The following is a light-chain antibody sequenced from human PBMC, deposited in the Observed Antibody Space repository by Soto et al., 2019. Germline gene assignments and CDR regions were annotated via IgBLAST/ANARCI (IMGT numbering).Light chain of an antibody. V-gene: IGKV1-16*01. Sequence: DILMTQSPSSLSASVGDKVTITCRASQGIANYLAWVQQKPGKGPKSLIYGASDLQSGVPSRFSGSESGSDFTLTISSLQPEDSGTYFCPQYNTSPWTLGQGTKVEIK. CDR1: QGIANY. J-gene: IGKJ1*01. CDR3: PQYNTSPWT. CDR2: GAS.